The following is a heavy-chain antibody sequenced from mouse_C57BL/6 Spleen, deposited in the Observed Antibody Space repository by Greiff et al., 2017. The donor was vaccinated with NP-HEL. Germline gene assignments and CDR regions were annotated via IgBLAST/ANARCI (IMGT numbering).Heavy chain of an antibody. D-gene: IGHD6-1*01. V-gene: IGHV5-12*01. CDR1: GFTFSDYY. Sequence: EVQGVESGGGLVQPGGSLKLSCAASGFTFSDYYMYWVRQTPEKRLEWVAYISNGGGSTYYPDTVKGRFTIPRDNAKNTLYLQMSRLKSEDTAMYYCARPPNHSTTRSVMDFWGQGTSVTVSS. J-gene: IGHJ4*01. CDR3: ARPPNHSTTRSVMDF. CDR2: ISNGGGST.